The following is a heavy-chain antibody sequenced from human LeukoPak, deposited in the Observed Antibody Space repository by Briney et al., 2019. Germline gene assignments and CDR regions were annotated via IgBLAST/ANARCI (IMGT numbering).Heavy chain of an antibody. D-gene: IGHD6-19*01. CDR3: ARDGIAVAGTFDY. V-gene: IGHV4-4*07. CDR2: IYTRGST. Sequence: PSETLSLTCTVSGGSISSYDWSWIRQPAGKRLEWIGRIYTRGSTNYNPSLKSRVIMSVDTSKNQFSLKLSSVTAADTAVYYCARDGIAVAGTFDYWGQGTLVTVSS. J-gene: IGHJ4*02. CDR1: GGSISSYD.